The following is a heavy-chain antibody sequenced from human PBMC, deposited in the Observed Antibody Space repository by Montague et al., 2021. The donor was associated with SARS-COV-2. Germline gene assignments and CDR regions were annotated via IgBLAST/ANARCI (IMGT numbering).Heavy chain of an antibody. V-gene: IGHV3-30-3*01. D-gene: IGHD3-10*01. CDR3: ASPGGEGDYYYYYGMDV. CDR1: GFTLSSYA. J-gene: IGHJ6*02. Sequence: SLRLSCAASGFTLSSYAMHWVRQAPGKGLEWVAVISYDGSNKYYSDSVKGRFTISRDNSKNTLYMQMNSLRAEDTAVYYCASPGGEGDYYYYYGMDVWGQGTTVTVSS. CDR2: ISYDGSNK.